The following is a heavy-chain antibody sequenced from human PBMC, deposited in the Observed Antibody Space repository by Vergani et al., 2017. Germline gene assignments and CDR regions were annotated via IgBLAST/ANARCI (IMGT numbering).Heavy chain of an antibody. V-gene: IGHV4-38-2*02. D-gene: IGHD3-22*01. CDR1: NFFISSNAYY. CDR2: LHHNGAT. J-gene: IGHJ4*02. Sequence: QVQLKESGPGLVKPSETLSLTCTVSNFFISSNAYYWGWIRQAPGRGLEWIGSLHHNGATSHNPSLRSRVTMSVDTSKNQFSLKLSSVTAADTAVYYCARGLYYYDSSGYGYWGQGTLVTVSS. CDR3: ARGLYYYDSSGYGY.